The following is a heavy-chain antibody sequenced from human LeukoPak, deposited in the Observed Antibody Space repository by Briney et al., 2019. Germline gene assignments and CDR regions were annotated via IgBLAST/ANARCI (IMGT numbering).Heavy chain of an antibody. V-gene: IGHV4-59*08. Sequence: TSETLSLTCTVSGGSISSSYWRWLRQPPRKGLEWVGYIYYSGSTHYTPSLKCRVTISVDTTKNQFSLKQSSVTAADTAVYYCARQGVRGVPGYWGRGTLVSVSS. CDR2: IYYSGST. CDR1: GGSISSSY. J-gene: IGHJ4*02. D-gene: IGHD3-10*01. CDR3: ARQGVRGVPGY.